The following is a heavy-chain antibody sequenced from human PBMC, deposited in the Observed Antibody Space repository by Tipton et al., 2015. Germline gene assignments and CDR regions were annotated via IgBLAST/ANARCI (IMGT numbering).Heavy chain of an antibody. CDR3: TRGPGEWRGGYKYYGMDV. V-gene: IGHV1-69*01. CDR1: GGTFSTYA. D-gene: IGHD3-10*01. CDR2: IIPIFGTA. Sequence: QLVQSGAEVKKPGSSVKVSCKASGGTFSTYAISWVRQAPGQGLEWMGGIIPIFGTANYAQKFQGRVTLTADESTSTVYMELRSLRFEDTAVYYCTRGPGEWRGGYKYYGMDVWGQGTTVTVSS. J-gene: IGHJ6*02.